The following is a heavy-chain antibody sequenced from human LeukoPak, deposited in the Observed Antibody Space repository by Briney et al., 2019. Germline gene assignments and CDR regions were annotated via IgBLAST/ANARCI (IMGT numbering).Heavy chain of an antibody. CDR2: IYPGDSET. Sequence: KTGESLQISCKGSGYLFTNYWIGWVRQMPGKGLEWMGIIYPGDSETRYGPSSQGQVTISADKSISTAYLQWSGLKASDTAMYYCARLLYGVYSHYFDYWGQGTLVTVSS. CDR1: GYLFTNYW. CDR3: ARLLYGVYSHYFDY. V-gene: IGHV5-51*01. J-gene: IGHJ4*02. D-gene: IGHD4-17*01.